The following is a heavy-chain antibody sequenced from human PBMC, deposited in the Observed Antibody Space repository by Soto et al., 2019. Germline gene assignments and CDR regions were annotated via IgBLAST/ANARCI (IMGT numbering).Heavy chain of an antibody. CDR2: IDPSDSYT. J-gene: IGHJ3*02. Sequence: GGSPRLSCAASGFTLSDHYMDRVRQMPGKGLEWMGRIDPSDSYTNYSPSFQGHVTISADKSISTAYLQWSSLKASDTAMYYCARHLTWHRRFLESDAFDIWGQGTMVTVSS. CDR1: GFTLSDHY. V-gene: IGHV5-10-1*01. D-gene: IGHD3-3*01. CDR3: ARHLTWHRRFLESDAFDI.